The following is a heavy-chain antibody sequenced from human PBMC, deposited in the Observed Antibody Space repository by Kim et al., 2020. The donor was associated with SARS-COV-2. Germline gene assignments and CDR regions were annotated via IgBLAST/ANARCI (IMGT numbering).Heavy chain of an antibody. J-gene: IGHJ4*02. CDR3: ARPLNYGDYSFDY. Sequence: YAQKFQGRGAMTTDTSTSTAYLEFRSLRSDDTAVYYCARPLNYGDYSFDYWGQGTLVTVSS. V-gene: IGHV1-18*01. D-gene: IGHD4-17*01.